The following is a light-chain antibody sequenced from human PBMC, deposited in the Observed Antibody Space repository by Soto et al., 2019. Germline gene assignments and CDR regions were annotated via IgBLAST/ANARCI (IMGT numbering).Light chain of an antibody. J-gene: IGLJ2*01. V-gene: IGLV2-14*01. CDR2: EVS. CDR1: SSDVGGYNY. Sequence: QSALTQPASVSGSPGQSISISCTGTSSDVGGYNYVSWYQHHPGKGPKLMIYEVSNRPSGVSNRFSGSKSGNTASLTISGLQAEDEADYYCSSYTSTSSPVVFGGGTKLTVL. CDR3: SSYTSTSSPVV.